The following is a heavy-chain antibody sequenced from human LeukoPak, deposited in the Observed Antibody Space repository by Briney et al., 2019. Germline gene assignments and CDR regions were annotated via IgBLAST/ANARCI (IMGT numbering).Heavy chain of an antibody. J-gene: IGHJ6*02. Sequence: GESLKISCKGSGYSFTSYWIGCVRQMPGKGLEWMGIIYPGDSDTRYSPSFQGQVTISADKSISTAYLQWSSLKASDTAMYYCAKLIGVPAASYGMDVWGQGTTVTVSS. V-gene: IGHV5-51*01. CDR2: IYPGDSDT. CDR1: GYSFTSYW. D-gene: IGHD2-2*01. CDR3: AKLIGVPAASYGMDV.